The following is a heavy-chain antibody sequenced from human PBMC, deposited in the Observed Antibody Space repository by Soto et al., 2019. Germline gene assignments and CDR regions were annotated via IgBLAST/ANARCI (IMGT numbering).Heavy chain of an antibody. CDR2: IYYSGST. Sequence: SETLSLTCTVSGGSISSYYWSWIRQPPGKGLEWIGYIYYSGSTNYNPSLKSRVTISVDTSKNQFSLKLSSVTAADTAVYYCAREEGYDALAIWGQGTMVTVSS. J-gene: IGHJ3*02. CDR3: AREEGYDALAI. V-gene: IGHV4-59*01. CDR1: GGSISSYY. D-gene: IGHD6-13*01.